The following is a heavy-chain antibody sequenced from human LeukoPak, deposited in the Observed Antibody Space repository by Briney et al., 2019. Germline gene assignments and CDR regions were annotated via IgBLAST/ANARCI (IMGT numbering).Heavy chain of an antibody. D-gene: IGHD2-2*01. CDR2: INPNSGGT. J-gene: IGHJ4*02. CDR1: GYTFTGYY. CDR3: ARDLPEVVPAAIDDY. Sequence: ASVKVSCKASGYTFTGYYMHWVRQAPGQGLEWMGWINPNSGGTNYAQKFQGRVTMTRDTSISTAHMELSRLRSDDTAVYYCARDLPEVVPAAIDDYWGQGTLVTVSS. V-gene: IGHV1-2*02.